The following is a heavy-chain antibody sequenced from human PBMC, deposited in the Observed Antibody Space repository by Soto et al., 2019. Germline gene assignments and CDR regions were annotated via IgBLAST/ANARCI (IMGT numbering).Heavy chain of an antibody. J-gene: IGHJ4*02. D-gene: IGHD4-17*01. Sequence: PGESLKISCKGSGYSFAGYWITWVRQKPGKGLEWMGRIDPSDSRTYYSPSFRGHVTISVTKSITTVFLQWSSLKPPDTAMYYCARQGNGAEGFDYWGQGTLVTVSS. CDR3: ARQGNGAEGFDY. V-gene: IGHV5-10-1*01. CDR1: GYSFAGYW. CDR2: IDPSDSRT.